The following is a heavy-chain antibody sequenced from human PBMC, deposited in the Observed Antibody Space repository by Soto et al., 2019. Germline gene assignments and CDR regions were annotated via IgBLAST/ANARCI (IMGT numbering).Heavy chain of an antibody. J-gene: IGHJ6*02. CDR1: GFTFSSYG. Sequence: GGSLRLSCAASGFTFSSYGMHWVRQAPGKGLEWVAVIWYDGSNKYYADSVKGRFTISRDNSRNTLYLQMNSLRAEDAAVYYCARVSAADYYYYYGMDVWGQGTTVTVSS. CDR3: ARVSAADYYYYYGMDV. CDR2: IWYDGSNK. V-gene: IGHV3-33*01. D-gene: IGHD6-13*01.